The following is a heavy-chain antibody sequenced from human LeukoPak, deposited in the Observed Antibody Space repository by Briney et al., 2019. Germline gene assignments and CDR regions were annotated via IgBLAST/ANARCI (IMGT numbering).Heavy chain of an antibody. CDR3: ARGRVPAAMPGYYYYMDV. CDR2: INPSGGST. CDR1: GYTFTSYY. D-gene: IGHD2-2*01. Sequence: ASVKVSCKASGYTFTSYYMHWVRQAPGQGLEWMGIINPSGGSTSYAQKFQGRVTITADESTSTAYMELSSLRSEDTAVYYCARGRVPAAMPGYYYYMDVWGKGTTVTISS. J-gene: IGHJ6*03. V-gene: IGHV1-46*01.